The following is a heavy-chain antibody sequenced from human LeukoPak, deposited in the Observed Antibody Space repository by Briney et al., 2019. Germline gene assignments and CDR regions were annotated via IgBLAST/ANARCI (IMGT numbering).Heavy chain of an antibody. CDR3: AILGGADAFDI. D-gene: IGHD3-16*01. CDR2: ISGTGSTT. J-gene: IGHJ3*02. V-gene: IGHV3-11*01. Sequence: GGSLRLSCAVSGFTFSDYYMSWIRQAPGKGMEWVSYISGTGSTTYYADSVRGRFTISRDNAKNSLYLQMNSLRAEDTALYYCAILGGADAFDIWGQGTMVTVSA. CDR1: GFTFSDYY.